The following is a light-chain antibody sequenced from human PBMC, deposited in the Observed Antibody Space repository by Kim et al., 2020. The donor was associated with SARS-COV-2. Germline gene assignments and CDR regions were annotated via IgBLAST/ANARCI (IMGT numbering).Light chain of an antibody. J-gene: IGLJ1*01. V-gene: IGLV3-1*01. CDR3: QAWDTKV. CDR2: QDS. CDR1: KLGDRF. Sequence: SYELTQPPSVSVSPGQTATITCSGDKLGDRFASWYQLKPGQSPVLVIYQDSRRPSGIPERFSGSNSGNTATLTISGTQAMYEADYYCQAWDTKVFGTGTKVTVL.